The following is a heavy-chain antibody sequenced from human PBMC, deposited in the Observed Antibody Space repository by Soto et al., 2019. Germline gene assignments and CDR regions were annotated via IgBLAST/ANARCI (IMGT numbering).Heavy chain of an antibody. CDR3: AREDTYYYDSSGYQGYYFDY. Sequence: QVQLVESGGGVVQPGRSLRLSCEASGFTFSSYAMHWVRQAPGKGLEWVAVISYDGSNKYYADSVKGRFTISRDNSKNTLYLQMNSLRAEDTAVYYCAREDTYYYDSSGYQGYYFDYWGQGTLVTVSS. CDR1: GFTFSSYA. D-gene: IGHD3-22*01. J-gene: IGHJ4*02. CDR2: ISYDGSNK. V-gene: IGHV3-30-3*01.